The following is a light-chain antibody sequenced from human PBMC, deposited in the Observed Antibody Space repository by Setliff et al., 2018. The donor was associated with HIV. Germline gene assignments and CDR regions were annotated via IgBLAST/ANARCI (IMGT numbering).Light chain of an antibody. Sequence: QSVLTQPASVSGSPGQSITISCTGSISNMGGYNFVSWYRQYPGEVPKLMIFEVNNRPSGVSNRFSGSKSGNTASLTISGLQPEDEADYYCSSYTNYNLAIFGPGTKVTVL. CDR3: SSYTNYNLAI. J-gene: IGLJ1*01. CDR2: EVN. CDR1: ISNMGGYNF. V-gene: IGLV2-14*01.